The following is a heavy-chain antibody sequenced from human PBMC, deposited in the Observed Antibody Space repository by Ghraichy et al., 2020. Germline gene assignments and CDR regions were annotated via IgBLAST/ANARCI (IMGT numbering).Heavy chain of an antibody. V-gene: IGHV4-39*01. CDR1: DDSINTNNYY. CDR3: ARSDDSGNSGVDYYDY. Sequence: SETLSLTCTVSDDSINTNNYYWGWLRQSPGKGLQWIGTIYYNGGTFYSPSLKSRVTVSIDASKRQFSLKLTSVTAADTAVYYCARSDDSGNSGVDYYDYWGQGILVAVSS. J-gene: IGHJ4*02. CDR2: IYYNGGT. D-gene: IGHD4-23*01.